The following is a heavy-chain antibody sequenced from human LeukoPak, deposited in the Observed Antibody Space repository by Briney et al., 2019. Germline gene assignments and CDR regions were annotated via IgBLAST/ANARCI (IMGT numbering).Heavy chain of an antibody. V-gene: IGHV3-30-3*01. CDR2: ISYDGSNK. D-gene: IGHD3-16*01. CDR3: ARGYVWMYYDYVWGSSGFDY. J-gene: IGHJ4*02. CDR1: GFTFSSYA. Sequence: GGSLRLSCAASGFTFSSYAMHWVRQAPGKGLEWVAVISYDGSNKYYADSVKGRFTISRDNSKNTLYLQMNSLRAEDTAVYYCARGYVWMYYDYVWGSSGFDYWGQGTLVTVSS.